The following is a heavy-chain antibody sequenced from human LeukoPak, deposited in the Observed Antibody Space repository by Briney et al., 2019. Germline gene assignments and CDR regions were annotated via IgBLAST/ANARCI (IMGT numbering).Heavy chain of an antibody. CDR2: IYTNGST. CDR3: ARLAYGFWGGPEGEYFDY. Sequence: SSETLSLTCSVSGGSITSYCWSWIRQPPGKGLEWLGHIYTNGSTNDNPSLKSRVTISVDTSKKQFSLKLSSVTAADTAVYYCARLAYGFWGGPEGEYFDYWGQGTLVTVSS. CDR1: GGSITSYC. D-gene: IGHD3-3*01. J-gene: IGHJ4*02. V-gene: IGHV4-4*09.